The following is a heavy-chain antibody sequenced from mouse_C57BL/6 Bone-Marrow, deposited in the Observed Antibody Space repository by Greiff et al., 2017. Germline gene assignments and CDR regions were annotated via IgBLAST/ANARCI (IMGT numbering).Heavy chain of an antibody. CDR3: ARYRTTVVARNWYFDV. J-gene: IGHJ1*03. V-gene: IGHV3-8*01. Sequence: EVQLVESGPGLAKPSQTLSLTCSVTGYSITSDYWNWIRKFPGNKLEYMGYISYSGSTYYNPSLKSRISITRDTSKNQYYLQLNSVTTEDTATYYCARYRTTVVARNWYFDVWGTGTTVTVSS. CDR2: ISYSGST. CDR1: GYSITSDY. D-gene: IGHD1-1*01.